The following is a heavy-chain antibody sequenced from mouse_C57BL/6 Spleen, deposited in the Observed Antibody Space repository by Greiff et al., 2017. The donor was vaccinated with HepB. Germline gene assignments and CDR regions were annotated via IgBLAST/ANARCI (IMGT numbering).Heavy chain of an antibody. V-gene: IGHV1-7*01. CDR3: ARGRQLDYFGC. J-gene: IGHJ2*01. CDR1: GYTFTSYW. D-gene: IGHD3-1*01. CDR2: INPSSGYT. Sequence: QVQLQQSGAELAKPGASVKLSCKASGYTFTSYWMHWVKQRPGQGLEWIGYINPSSGYTKYNQKFKDKATLTADKSSSTAYMQLRSLTYEDSAVYCCARGRQLDYFGCWGQGTTLPVSS.